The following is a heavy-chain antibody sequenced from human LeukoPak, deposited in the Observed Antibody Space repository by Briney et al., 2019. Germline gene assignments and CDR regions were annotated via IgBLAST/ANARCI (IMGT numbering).Heavy chain of an antibody. Sequence: GGSLRLSCAASGFIFTNYFMSWVRQAPGKGLERVASINQDEREKYYLDSVKGRFTISRDNAKNSLYLQVNSLRAEDTAAYYCARDTYGGFDYWGQGTLVTVSS. CDR2: INQDEREK. CDR1: GFIFTNYF. D-gene: IGHD3-10*01. V-gene: IGHV3-7*03. J-gene: IGHJ4*02. CDR3: ARDTYGGFDY.